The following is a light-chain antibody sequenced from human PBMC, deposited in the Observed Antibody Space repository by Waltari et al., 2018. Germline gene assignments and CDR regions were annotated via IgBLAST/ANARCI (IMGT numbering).Light chain of an antibody. CDR1: SNDVGTYNL. J-gene: IGLJ3*02. V-gene: IGLV2-23*02. CDR3: CSYAGSRVLV. CDR2: EVS. Sequence: QSALTQPATVSGTLGQSIAISCTGTSNDVGTYNLVSWYQQYPGKAPKLIIYEVSKRPSGSSFRFSGSESGDTAYLTISGVQAEDEADYYCCSYAGSRVLVFGGGTKLTVV.